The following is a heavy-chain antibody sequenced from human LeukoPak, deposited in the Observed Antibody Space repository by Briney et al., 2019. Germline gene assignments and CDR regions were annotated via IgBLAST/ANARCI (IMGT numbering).Heavy chain of an antibody. CDR2: IYYSGST. V-gene: IGHV4-59*04. J-gene: IGHJ3*02. CDR3: ARIPTNAVPSAHNGFDI. CDR1: GGSISSYY. Sequence: SSETLSLTCTVSGGSISSYYWSWIRQPAGKGLEWIANIYYSGSTYYNPSLKSRVTISVGTSKNQFSLRLNSVTAADTSIYYCARIPTNAVPSAHNGFDIWGQGTMLTVSS. D-gene: IGHD6-19*01.